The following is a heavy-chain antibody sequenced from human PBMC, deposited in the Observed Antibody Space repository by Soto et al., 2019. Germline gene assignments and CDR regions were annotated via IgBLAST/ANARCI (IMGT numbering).Heavy chain of an antibody. CDR2: IYSTGTT. J-gene: IGHJ4*02. V-gene: IGHV3-53*01. CDR3: AKYGRGSGSHYNSFGY. Sequence: EVQLVESGGGLIQPGGSLRLSCAASGFTVGNNYMSWVRQAPGKRLEWVSLIYSTGTTRYADSVKGRFTVSRDNAKNTLYLQMNSLRAEDTAVYYCAKYGRGSGSHYNSFGYWGQGTLVTVSS. D-gene: IGHD3-10*01. CDR1: GFTVGNNY.